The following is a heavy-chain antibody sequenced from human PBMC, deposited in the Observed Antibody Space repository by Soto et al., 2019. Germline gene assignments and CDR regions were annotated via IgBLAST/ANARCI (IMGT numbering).Heavy chain of an antibody. D-gene: IGHD3-10*01. CDR3: AREFIPGSYSPLDL. CDR2: IHSGST. V-gene: IGHV4-4*08. Sequence: PAETLSLTCTVSGGSISSDYWNWIRQPPGKGLEWIGYIHSGSTTYSASLRSRVTISVDTSKNQFSLKLSSVTAADTAMYYCAREFIPGSYSPLDLWGQGTLVTVSS. J-gene: IGHJ5*02. CDR1: GGSISSDY.